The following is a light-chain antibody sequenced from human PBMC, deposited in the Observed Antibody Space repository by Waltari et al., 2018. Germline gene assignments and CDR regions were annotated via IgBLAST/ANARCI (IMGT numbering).Light chain of an antibody. Sequence: DIQMTQSPPSLSASVGDRVTITCRASQSVEGYLNWYQQRPGSAPTLMIYSASALQRGVYSRFSGSGFGTEFSLTINGLQPEDFATYFCQQSATIPNTFGQGTRVQI. V-gene: IGKV1-39*01. CDR1: QSVEGY. J-gene: IGKJ2*01. CDR2: SAS. CDR3: QQSATIPNT.